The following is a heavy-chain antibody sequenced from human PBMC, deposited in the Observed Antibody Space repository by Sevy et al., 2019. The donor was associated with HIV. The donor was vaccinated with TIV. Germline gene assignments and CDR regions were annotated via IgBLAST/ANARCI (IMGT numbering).Heavy chain of an antibody. D-gene: IGHD3-22*01. CDR3: AKDRYHTSGYYPEGAFDI. J-gene: IGHJ3*02. CDR1: GFTFSSYA. CDR2: ISGSGGST. Sequence: GGSLRLSCAASGFTFSSYALNWVRQAPGKGLEWVSTISGSGGSTYCAASVKGRFTISRDNSKNTLYLQMDSLRAEDTAVYYCAKDRYHTSGYYPEGAFDIWGQGTMVTVSS. V-gene: IGHV3-23*01.